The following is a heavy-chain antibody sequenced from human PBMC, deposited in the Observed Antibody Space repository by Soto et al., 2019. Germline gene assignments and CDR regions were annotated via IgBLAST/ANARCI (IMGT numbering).Heavy chain of an antibody. V-gene: IGHV3-9*01. CDR3: AKASGLYSSSGYFQH. CDR1: GFTFDDYA. J-gene: IGHJ1*01. Sequence: EVQLVESGGGLVQPGRSLRLSCAASGFTFDDYAMHWVRQAPGKGLEWVSGISWNSGSIGYADSVKGRFTISRDNAXSSLYLQMNSLRAEDTALYYCAKASGLYSSSGYFQHWGQGTLVTVSS. CDR2: ISWNSGSI. D-gene: IGHD6-6*01.